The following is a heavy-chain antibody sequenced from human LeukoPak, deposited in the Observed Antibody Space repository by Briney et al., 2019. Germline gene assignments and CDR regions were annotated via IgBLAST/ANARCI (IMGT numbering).Heavy chain of an antibody. Sequence: ASVKVSCKASGYTFTSYFMHWVRQAPGQGLEWMGIINPIGGDTSYAQKFQGRVTLTSDTSTSTFYMELSSLRSEDTALYYCARDLLAADYWGQGTLVTVSS. CDR2: INPIGGDT. CDR1: GYTFTSYF. CDR3: ARDLLAADY. V-gene: IGHV1-46*01. J-gene: IGHJ4*02.